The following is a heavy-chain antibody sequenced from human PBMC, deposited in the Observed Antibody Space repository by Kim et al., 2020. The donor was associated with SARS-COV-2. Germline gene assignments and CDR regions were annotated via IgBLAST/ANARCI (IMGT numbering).Heavy chain of an antibody. J-gene: IGHJ1*01. CDR1: GFIFSNYI. D-gene: IGHD3-10*01. V-gene: IGHV3-64D*08. Sequence: GGSLRLSCSASGFIFSNYIMHWVRQFPGRGLEYLSGINSTGGFTDYADSVKGRFTISRDNSKNTLYLQMSSLRVEDTAIYYCVKCDGSWNYDPPDESFQYWGQGTLVLVSS. CDR3: VKCDGSWNYDPPDESFQY. CDR2: INSTGGFT.